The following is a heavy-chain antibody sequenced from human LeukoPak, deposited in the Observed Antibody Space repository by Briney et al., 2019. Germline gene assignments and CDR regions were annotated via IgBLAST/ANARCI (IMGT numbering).Heavy chain of an antibody. J-gene: IGHJ6*02. D-gene: IGHD6-19*01. CDR2: ISSSSSTI. CDR1: GFTFSSYS. Sequence: GGSLRLSCAASGFTFSSYSRNWVRQAPGKGLEWVSYISSSSSTIYYADSVKGRFTISRDNAKNSLYLQMNSLRAEDTAVYYCARENVAGTDYYYGMDVWGQGTTVTVSS. V-gene: IGHV3-48*01. CDR3: ARENVAGTDYYYGMDV.